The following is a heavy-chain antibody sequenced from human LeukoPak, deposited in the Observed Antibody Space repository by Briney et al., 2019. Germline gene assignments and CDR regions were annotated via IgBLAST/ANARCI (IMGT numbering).Heavy chain of an antibody. CDR2: IYYSGST. V-gene: IGHV4-39*07. CDR3: ARDRPYYDILTGYYFPTPFFDY. Sequence: SETLSLTCTVSGGSISSSTYYWGWIRQPPGKGLEWIGSIYYSGSTYYNPSLKSRVTISVDTSKNQFSLKLSSVTAADTAVYYCARDRPYYDILTGYYFPTPFFDYWGQGTLVTVSS. J-gene: IGHJ4*02. CDR1: GGSISSSTYY. D-gene: IGHD3-9*01.